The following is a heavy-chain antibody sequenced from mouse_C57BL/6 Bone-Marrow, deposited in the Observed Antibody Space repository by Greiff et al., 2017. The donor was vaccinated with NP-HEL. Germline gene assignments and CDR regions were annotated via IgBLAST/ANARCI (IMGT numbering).Heavy chain of an antibody. Sequence: LEWVATISSGGSYTYYPDSVKGRFTISRDNAKNTLYLQMSSLKSEDTAMYYCARGLTTVVAGDFDYWGQGTTLTVSS. CDR3: ARGLTTVVAGDFDY. J-gene: IGHJ2*01. D-gene: IGHD1-1*01. CDR2: ISSGGSYT. V-gene: IGHV5-6*01.